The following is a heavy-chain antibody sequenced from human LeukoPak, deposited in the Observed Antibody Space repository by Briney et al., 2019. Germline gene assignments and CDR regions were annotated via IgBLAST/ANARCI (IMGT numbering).Heavy chain of an antibody. J-gene: IGHJ1*01. V-gene: IGHV3-23*01. CDR1: GFTFSSYA. D-gene: IGHD6-13*01. Sequence: GGSLRLSCAASGFTFSSYAMSWVRQAPGKGLEWVSAISGGGSGTYYADSVKGRFTISRDNSKNTLYLQMNSLRAEDTAVYYCAKISSSWYVEYFQHWGQGTLVTVSS. CDR2: ISGGGSGT. CDR3: AKISSSWYVEYFQH.